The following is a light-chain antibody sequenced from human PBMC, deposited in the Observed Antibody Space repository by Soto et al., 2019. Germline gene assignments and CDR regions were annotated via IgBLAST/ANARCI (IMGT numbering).Light chain of an antibody. J-gene: IGKJ4*01. Sequence: IVMTQSPDSLAVSLGERTTIHCKSSQSLLFSTNNKNYFAWYQQKPGQPPKLLIYWASTRESGVPDRFNGRGSGTDFTLTISSLQAEDVAVYYCQQYYSTPLTFGGGTKVEI. CDR2: WAS. CDR3: QQYYSTPLT. V-gene: IGKV4-1*01. CDR1: QSLLFSTNNKNY.